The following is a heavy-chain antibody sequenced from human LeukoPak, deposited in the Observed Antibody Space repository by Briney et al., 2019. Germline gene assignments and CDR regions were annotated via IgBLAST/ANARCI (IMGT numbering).Heavy chain of an antibody. J-gene: IGHJ4*02. CDR3: ARGESYYDRNRIDY. CDR1: GGTFSSYT. Sequence: SVKVSCKASGGTFSSYTISWVRQAPGQGLEWMGRIIPILGIANYAQKFQGRVTITADKSTSTAYTELSSLRSEDTAVYYCARGESYYDRNRIDYWGQGTLVTVSS. V-gene: IGHV1-69*02. D-gene: IGHD1-26*01. CDR2: IIPILGIA.